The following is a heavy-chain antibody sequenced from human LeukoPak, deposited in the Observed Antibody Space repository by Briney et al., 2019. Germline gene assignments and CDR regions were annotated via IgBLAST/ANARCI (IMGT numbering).Heavy chain of an antibody. CDR2: IIPIFGTT. J-gene: IGHJ4*02. CDR3: ASRKRFTALDLSLSPFDY. D-gene: IGHD5-18*01. Sequence: SMKVSCKASGGTFSSYAISWLRQAPGQGLEWMGGIIPIFGTTNYAQKFQGRVTITADESASTAYMDLSSLRSEDTAVYYCASRKRFTALDLSLSPFDYWGQGTLVTVSS. V-gene: IGHV1-69*01. CDR1: GGTFSSYA.